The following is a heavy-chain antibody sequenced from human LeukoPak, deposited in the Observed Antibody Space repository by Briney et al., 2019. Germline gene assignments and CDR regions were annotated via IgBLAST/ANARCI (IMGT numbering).Heavy chain of an antibody. D-gene: IGHD2-2*01. Sequence: GGSLRLSCAASGFTFSSYAMSWVRQAPGKGLEWVSAISGSGGSTYYADSVKGRFTISRDNSKNTLYLQMNSLRAEDTAVYYCAKRGTLGYCSSTSCPYFDYWGQGTLVTVSS. CDR1: GFTFSSYA. CDR2: ISGSGGST. V-gene: IGHV3-23*01. J-gene: IGHJ4*02. CDR3: AKRGTLGYCSSTSCPYFDY.